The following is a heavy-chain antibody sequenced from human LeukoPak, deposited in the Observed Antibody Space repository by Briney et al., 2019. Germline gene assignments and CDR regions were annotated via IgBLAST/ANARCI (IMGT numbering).Heavy chain of an antibody. Sequence: GGSLRLSCAASGFRFSDFSMNWVRQAPGKGLEWISYISSSGSPIYYADSVKGRFTISRDNSKNTLYLQMNSLRAEDTAVYYCAKDPSRYCSGGSCYVDYWGQGTLVTVSS. J-gene: IGHJ4*02. CDR3: AKDPSRYCSGGSCYVDY. CDR1: GFRFSDFS. CDR2: ISSSGSPI. V-gene: IGHV3-48*01. D-gene: IGHD2-15*01.